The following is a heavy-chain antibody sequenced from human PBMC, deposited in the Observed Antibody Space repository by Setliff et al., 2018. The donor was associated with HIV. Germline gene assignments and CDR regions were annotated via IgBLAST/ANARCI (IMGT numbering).Heavy chain of an antibody. CDR3: ARSVIRTLGATGHLDL. CDR2: IWYDGSYK. CDR1: GFTFSSYG. Sequence: GGSLRLSCAASGFTFSSYGMHWARQAPGTGLEWVAVIWYDGSYKYYGDSVKGRFTISRDNSKNTLYLQMNSLRVEDSAVYYCARSVIRTLGATGHLDLWGQGTLVTVSS. V-gene: IGHV3-33*01. J-gene: IGHJ5*02. D-gene: IGHD1-26*01.